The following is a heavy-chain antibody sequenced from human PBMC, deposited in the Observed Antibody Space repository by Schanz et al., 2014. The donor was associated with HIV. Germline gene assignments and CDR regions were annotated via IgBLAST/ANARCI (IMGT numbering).Heavy chain of an antibody. J-gene: IGHJ3*01. CDR2: INSDNGT. Sequence: QVQLVQSGAEVKKPGASVTVSCKASAYSFSGYYIHWVRQAPGQGLEWMGWINSDNGTNYAQEFQGRVTMTRDTSIGTAYMELRSLRADDTAVYFCARMSPSSTSYGDAFDVWGQGTMITVSS. CDR1: AYSFSGYY. D-gene: IGHD2-2*01. CDR3: ARMSPSSTSYGDAFDV. V-gene: IGHV1-2*02.